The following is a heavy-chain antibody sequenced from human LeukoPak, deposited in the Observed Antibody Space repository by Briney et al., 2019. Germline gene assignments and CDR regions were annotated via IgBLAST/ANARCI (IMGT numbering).Heavy chain of an antibody. CDR1: GYTFTNNY. D-gene: IGHD3-22*01. CDR3: ARGHWDRLLVGYDSTGYYSYFDY. V-gene: IGHV1-46*01. J-gene: IGHJ4*02. Sequence: GASVKVSCKASGYTFTNNYMHWVRQAPGQGLEWMGIINPGGGSTFYAQKFQGRVTMTSDTSTSTVYMELSSLRSEDTAAYYCARGHWDRLLVGYDSTGYYSYFDYWGQGTLVTVSS. CDR2: INPGGGST.